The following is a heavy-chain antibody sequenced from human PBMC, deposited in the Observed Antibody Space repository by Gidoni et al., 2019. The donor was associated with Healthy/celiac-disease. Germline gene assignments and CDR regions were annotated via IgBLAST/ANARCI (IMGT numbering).Heavy chain of an antibody. CDR3: ARVSVPVLRYFDWLPSQYYFDY. V-gene: IGHV3-53*01. J-gene: IGHJ4*02. CDR1: GFTVSRNY. D-gene: IGHD3-9*01. CDR2: IYSGGST. Sequence: EVQLVESGGGLIQPGGSLRLSCAASGFTVSRNYMSWVRQAPGKGLEWVSVIYSGGSTYYADSVKGRFTISRDNSKNTLYLQMNSLRAEDTAVYYCARVSVPVLRYFDWLPSQYYFDYWGQGTLVTVSS.